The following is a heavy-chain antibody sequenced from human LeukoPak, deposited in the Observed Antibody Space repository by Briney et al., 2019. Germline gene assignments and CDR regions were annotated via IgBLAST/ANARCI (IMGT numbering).Heavy chain of an antibody. CDR2: ISSNGGST. CDR3: VKERYYCTNGVCYKSFDP. J-gene: IGHJ5*02. CDR1: GFTFSSYA. Sequence: PGGSLRLSCSASGFTFSSYAMHWVRQAPGKGLEYVSAISSNGGSTYYADSVKGRFTISRDNSKNTLYLQMSSLRAEGTAVYYCVKERYYCTNGVCYKSFDPWGQGTLVTVSS. V-gene: IGHV3-64D*06. D-gene: IGHD2-8*01.